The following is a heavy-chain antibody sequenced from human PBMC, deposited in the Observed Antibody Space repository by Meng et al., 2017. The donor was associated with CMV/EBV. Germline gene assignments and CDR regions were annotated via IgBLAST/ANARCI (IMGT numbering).Heavy chain of an antibody. CDR2: IYTSVST. CDR1: GDSISSGSYY. Sequence: VHLPGSRPGLVKPSQTLSLTCIVSGDSISSGSYYWSWIRQPAGKGLELIGRIYTSVSTNYNPSLKSRVTISVDTSKNQFSLKLSSVTAADTAVYYCAREVVVITPYNWFDPWGQGTLVTVSS. D-gene: IGHD3-22*01. CDR3: AREVVVITPYNWFDP. V-gene: IGHV4-61*02. J-gene: IGHJ5*02.